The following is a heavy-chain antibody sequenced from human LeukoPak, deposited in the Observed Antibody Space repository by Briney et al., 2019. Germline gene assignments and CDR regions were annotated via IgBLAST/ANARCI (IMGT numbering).Heavy chain of an antibody. CDR1: GGTFSNYA. V-gene: IGHV1-69*13. J-gene: IGHJ5*02. Sequence: GASVKVSCKASGGTFSNYAISWVRQAPGQGLEWMGGIIPIFGTANCAQKFQGRVTISADESTSTVYMELSSLRSEDTAVYYCARDVTMVRGARYRPYKWFDPWGQGTLVTVSS. D-gene: IGHD3-10*01. CDR3: ARDVTMVRGARYRPYKWFDP. CDR2: IIPIFGTA.